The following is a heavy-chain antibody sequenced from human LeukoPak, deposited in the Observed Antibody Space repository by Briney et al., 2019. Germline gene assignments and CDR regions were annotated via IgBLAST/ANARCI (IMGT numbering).Heavy chain of an antibody. J-gene: IGHJ6*02. D-gene: IGHD3-10*01. CDR2: IRSKAYGGTT. CDR1: GFTFGDYA. CDR3: TRGEGVYQYGMDV. V-gene: IGHV3-49*04. Sequence: QAGGSLRLSCTASGFTFGDYAMSWVRQAPGKGLEWVGFIRSKAYGGTTDYAASVKGRFTLSRDDSKSIAYLEMNSLKTEDTAVYYCTRGEGVYQYGMDVWGQGTTVTVSS.